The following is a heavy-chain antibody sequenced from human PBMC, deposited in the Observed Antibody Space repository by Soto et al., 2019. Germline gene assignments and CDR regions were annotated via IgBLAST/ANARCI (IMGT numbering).Heavy chain of an antibody. CDR2: IWHDGNNK. CDR1: EVTFCGLG. J-gene: IGHJ6*02. D-gene: IGHD2-21*01. CDR3: ARAREVALHYYYGLDV. V-gene: IGHV3-33*01. Sequence: WGPRRDACGASEVTFCGLGMHWVRKAPGKGLEWVAVIWHDGNNKYYRDSVKGRFTISRDNPKSTLYLQMSSLGDDDTAVYYCARAREVALHYYYGLDVWAPGTTVPVSS.